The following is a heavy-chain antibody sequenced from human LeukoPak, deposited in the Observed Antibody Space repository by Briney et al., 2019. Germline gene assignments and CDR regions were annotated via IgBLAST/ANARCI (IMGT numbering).Heavy chain of an antibody. Sequence: KASETLSLTCTVSGGSISSYYWSWIRQPPGKGLEWIGYIYYSGSTNYNPSLKSRVTISVDTSKNQFSLKLSSVTAADTAVYYCAGGVGYSSGWYFDYWGQGTLVTVSS. D-gene: IGHD6-19*01. CDR3: AGGVGYSSGWYFDY. CDR2: IYYSGST. J-gene: IGHJ4*02. V-gene: IGHV4-59*01. CDR1: GGSISSYY.